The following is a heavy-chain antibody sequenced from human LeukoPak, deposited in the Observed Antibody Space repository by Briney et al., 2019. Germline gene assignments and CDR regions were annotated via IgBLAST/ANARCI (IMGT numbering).Heavy chain of an antibody. CDR1: GFTFSSYS. CDR2: ISSSSSYI. J-gene: IGHJ4*02. Sequence: GGSLRLSCAASGFTFSSYSMNWFRQAPGKGLEWVSSISSSSSYIYYADSVKGRFTVSRDNAKNSLYLQMNSLRAEDTAVYYCARGRYSGSYQFDYWGQGTLVTVSS. CDR3: ARGRYSGSYQFDY. D-gene: IGHD1-26*01. V-gene: IGHV3-21*01.